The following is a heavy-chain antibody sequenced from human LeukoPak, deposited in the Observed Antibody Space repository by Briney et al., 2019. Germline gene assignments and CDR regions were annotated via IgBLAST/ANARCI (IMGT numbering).Heavy chain of an antibody. Sequence: GRSLRLSCTASGFTFGDYAMSWFRKAPGKGLEWVGFIRSKAYGGTTEYAASVKGRLTISRDDSKSIAYLQVNSLKTEDTAVYYCTRDEGSSGWLLFDYWGQGTLVTVSS. J-gene: IGHJ4*02. CDR2: IRSKAYGGTT. V-gene: IGHV3-49*03. CDR1: GFTFGDYA. D-gene: IGHD6-19*01. CDR3: TRDEGSSGWLLFDY.